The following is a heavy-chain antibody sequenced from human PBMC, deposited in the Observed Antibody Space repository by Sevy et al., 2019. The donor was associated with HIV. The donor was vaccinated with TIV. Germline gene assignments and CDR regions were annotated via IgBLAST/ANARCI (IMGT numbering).Heavy chain of an antibody. V-gene: IGHV3-21*04. CDR1: GFTFSYYD. CDR3: ASPLNYYDSPSAY. D-gene: IGHD3-22*01. CDR2: ISSGSSYI. J-gene: IGHJ4*02. Sequence: GGSLRLSCAASGFTFSYYDMNWVRQAPGKGLEWVSPISSGSSYIFYADSVKGRFTISRDNAKNSLYLQMNSLRAEDTALYYCASPLNYYDSPSAYWGQGTLVTVSS.